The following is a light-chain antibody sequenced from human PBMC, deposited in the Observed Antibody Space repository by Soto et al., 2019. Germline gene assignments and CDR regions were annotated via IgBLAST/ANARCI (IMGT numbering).Light chain of an antibody. J-gene: IGKJ4*01. CDR3: QQEDQVQLA. CDR2: DAS. Sequence: DIQMTHSPSSLSASVGDRVTITCQASQDISNYLNWYHQKPGKAPKFLIYDASTLETGVPARFSGSGSGTRFTFTRSSLQPEESGTYYSQQEDQVQLAFGSGTK. CDR1: QDISNY. V-gene: IGKV1-33*01.